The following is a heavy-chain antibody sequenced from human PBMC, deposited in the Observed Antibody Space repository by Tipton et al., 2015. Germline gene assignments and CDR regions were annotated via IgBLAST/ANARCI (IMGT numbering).Heavy chain of an antibody. D-gene: IGHD2-2*01. CDR1: GGSISSGGYY. J-gene: IGHJ3*02. CDR2: IYYSGST. V-gene: IGHV4-31*01. Sequence: TLSLTCTVSGGSISSGGYYWSWIRQHPGKGLEWIGYIYYSGSTYYNPSLKSLVTISVDTSKNQFSLKLSSGTAADTAVYYCARVGSISIFDIWGQGTTVSVSS. CDR3: ARVGSISIFDI.